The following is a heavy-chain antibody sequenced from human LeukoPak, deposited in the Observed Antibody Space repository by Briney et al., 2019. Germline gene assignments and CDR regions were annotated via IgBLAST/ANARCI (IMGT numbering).Heavy chain of an antibody. D-gene: IGHD5-12*01. CDR1: GGSMNSYY. V-gene: IGHV4-4*07. J-gene: IGHJ4*02. CDR2: IYTSGST. Sequence: PSETLSLTCTVSGGSMNSYYWTWIRQPAGKGLEWIGRIYTSGSTNYNPSLKSRVTMSLDTSKNQVSLRLSSATAADTAVYYCARGGELEIVAHFDYWGQGTLVTVSS. CDR3: ARGGELEIVAHFDY.